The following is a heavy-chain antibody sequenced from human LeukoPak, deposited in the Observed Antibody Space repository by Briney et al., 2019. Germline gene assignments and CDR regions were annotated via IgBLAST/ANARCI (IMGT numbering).Heavy chain of an antibody. D-gene: IGHD2-15*01. CDR3: ARGGSDCSGGNCPYSWFDP. V-gene: IGHV1-18*04. J-gene: IGHJ5*02. CDR1: GYTFTGYY. Sequence: VKVSCKASGYTFTGYYMHWVRQAPGQGLEWMGWISPYNGNTKYAQKLQGRVTMTTDTSTSTAYMELRSLTSDDTAVYYCARGGSDCSGGNCPYSWFDPWGQGTLVTVSS. CDR2: ISPYNGNT.